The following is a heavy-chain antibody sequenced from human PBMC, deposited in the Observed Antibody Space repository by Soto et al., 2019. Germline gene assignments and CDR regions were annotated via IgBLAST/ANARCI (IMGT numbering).Heavy chain of an antibody. J-gene: IGHJ6*02. D-gene: IGHD6-13*01. V-gene: IGHV3-21*01. CDR2: ISSSSSYI. CDR1: GFTFSSYS. CDR3: ARVGSSSWGGLDV. Sequence: XGFLRLSCASSGFTFSSYSMNWVRQAPGKGLEWVSSISSSSSYIYYADSVKGRFTISRDNAKNSLYLQMSSLRAEDTAVYYCARVGSSSWGGLDVWGQGTTVTGSS.